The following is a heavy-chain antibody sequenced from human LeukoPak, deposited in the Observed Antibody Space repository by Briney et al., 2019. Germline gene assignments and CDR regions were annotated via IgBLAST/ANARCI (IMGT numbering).Heavy chain of an antibody. CDR3: ARRYSSGWNYGY. D-gene: IGHD6-19*01. CDR2: IYPGDSDT. J-gene: IGHJ4*02. V-gene: IGHV5-51*01. Sequence: GESLKISCKGSGYTFSSYLIVWVRQMAGKGLEWMGNIYPGDSDTRYSPSFQGQVTISADKSISTAYPEWSSLKASDTAMYYCARRYSSGWNYGYWGQGTLVTVSS. CDR1: GYTFSSYL.